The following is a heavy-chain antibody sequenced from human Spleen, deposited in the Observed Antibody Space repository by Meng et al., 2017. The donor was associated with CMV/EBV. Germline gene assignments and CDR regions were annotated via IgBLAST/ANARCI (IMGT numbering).Heavy chain of an antibody. V-gene: IGHV1-2*02. J-gene: IGHJ5*02. D-gene: IGHD1-14*01. CDR1: FSGYY. Sequence: FSGYYMRWVRPAPGQGLEWMGWVNANSGFTHSAQKFQGRVTMTRDTSISTAYMELRRLRSDDTAVYYCAKGMEDFVVEPPTIWVDPWGQGTLVTVSS. CDR3: AKGMEDFVVEPPTIWVDP. CDR2: VNANSGFT.